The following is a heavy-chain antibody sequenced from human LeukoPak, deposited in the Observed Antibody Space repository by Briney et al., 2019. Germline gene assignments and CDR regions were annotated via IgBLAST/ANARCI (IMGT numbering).Heavy chain of an antibody. D-gene: IGHD2-2*01. CDR1: GYTFTSYA. CDR3: ARDGGVAPAVISPFDY. CDR2: INTNTGNP. V-gene: IGHV7-4-1*02. J-gene: IGHJ4*02. Sequence: ASVKVSCKASGYTFTSYAMNWVRQAPGQGLEWMGWINTNTGNPTYAQGFTGRFVFSLDTSVSTAYLQISSLKAEDTAVYYCARDGGVAPAVISPFDYWARGTLNTVSS.